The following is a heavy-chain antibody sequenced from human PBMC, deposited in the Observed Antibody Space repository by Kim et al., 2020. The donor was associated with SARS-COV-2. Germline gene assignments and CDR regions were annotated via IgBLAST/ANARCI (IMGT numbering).Heavy chain of an antibody. CDR2: INHSGST. CDR1: GGSFSGYY. J-gene: IGHJ4*02. Sequence: SETLSLTCAVYGGSFSGYYWSWIRQPPGKGLEWIGEINHSGSTNYNPSLKSRVTISVDTSKNQFSLKLSSVTAADTAVYYCARFRIGVGATEFDYWGQGTLVTVSS. CDR3: ARFRIGVGATEFDY. D-gene: IGHD1-26*01. V-gene: IGHV4-34*01.